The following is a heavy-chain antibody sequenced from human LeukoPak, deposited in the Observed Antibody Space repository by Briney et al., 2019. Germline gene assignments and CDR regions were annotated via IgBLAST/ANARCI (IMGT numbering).Heavy chain of an antibody. CDR3: ARVRGGYYDFWSGLDY. J-gene: IGHJ4*02. Sequence: GRSLRLSCAASGFTFSSYAMHWVRQAPGKGLEWVAVISYDGSNKYYADSVKGRFTISRDNSKNTLYLQMNSLRAEDTAVYYCARVRGGYYDFWSGLDYWGQGTLVTVSS. CDR2: ISYDGSNK. D-gene: IGHD3-3*01. CDR1: GFTFSSYA. V-gene: IGHV3-30-3*01.